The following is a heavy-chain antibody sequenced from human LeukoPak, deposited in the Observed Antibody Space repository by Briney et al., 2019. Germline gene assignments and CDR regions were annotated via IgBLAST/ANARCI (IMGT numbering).Heavy chain of an antibody. CDR1: GGSMSSITYY. J-gene: IGHJ6*03. D-gene: IGHD3-10*01. CDR2: IYYNRST. Sequence: SETLSLTCTVSGGSMSSITYYWGWIRQPPGKGLEWIGNIYYNRSTYYNPSLKSRVTISVDTSKNQFSLRLTSVTAADTAVYYCARDHRGTLWFGELAGPNRRSRKFYYYMDVWGKGTTVTVSS. V-gene: IGHV4-39*07. CDR3: ARDHRGTLWFGELAGPNRRSRKFYYYMDV.